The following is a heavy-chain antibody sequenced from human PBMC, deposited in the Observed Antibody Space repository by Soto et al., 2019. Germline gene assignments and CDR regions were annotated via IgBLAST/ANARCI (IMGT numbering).Heavy chain of an antibody. Sequence: PXESLRLSCAASGFTFSSYGMHWVRQAPGKGLEWVAVISYDGSNKYYADSVKGRFTISRDNSKNTLYLQMNSLRAEDTAVYCCAKDPSGSYYYWFDPWGQGTLVTVSS. CDR2: ISYDGSNK. CDR3: AKDPSGSYYYWFDP. D-gene: IGHD1-26*01. CDR1: GFTFSSYG. V-gene: IGHV3-30*18. J-gene: IGHJ5*02.